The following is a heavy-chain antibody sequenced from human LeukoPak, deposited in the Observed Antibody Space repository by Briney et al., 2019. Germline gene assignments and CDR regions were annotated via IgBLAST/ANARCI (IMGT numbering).Heavy chain of an antibody. Sequence: GGCLRLSFAVSGFAFDDYAIHWGREAPGKGLGWVSGMSWNVGSIGYADSVKGRFTISRDNAKNSLYLQMNSLRAEDTALYYCAKAGVGATLDYWGQGTLVTVSS. V-gene: IGHV3-9*01. D-gene: IGHD1-26*01. CDR2: MSWNVGSI. CDR3: AKAGVGATLDY. J-gene: IGHJ4*02. CDR1: GFAFDDYA.